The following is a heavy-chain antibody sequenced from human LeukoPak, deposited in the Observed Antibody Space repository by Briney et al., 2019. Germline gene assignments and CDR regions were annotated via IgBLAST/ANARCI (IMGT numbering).Heavy chain of an antibody. D-gene: IGHD2-21*02. CDR1: GGSISSSSYY. CDR2: IYYSGST. J-gene: IGHJ4*02. V-gene: IGHV4-39*07. CDR3: AREWVTTGFDY. Sequence: SETLSLTCTVSGGSISSSSYYWDWIRQPPGKGLEWIGSIYYSGSTYYNPSLKSRVTISVDTSKNQFSLKLSSVTAADTAVYYCAREWVTTGFDYWGQGTLVTVSS.